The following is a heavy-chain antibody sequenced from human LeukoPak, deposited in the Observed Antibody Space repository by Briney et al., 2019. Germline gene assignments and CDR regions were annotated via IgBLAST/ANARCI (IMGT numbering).Heavy chain of an antibody. CDR2: ISSSSSYI. CDR1: GFTFSDYY. CDR3: ARRSGYFDY. J-gene: IGHJ4*02. V-gene: IGHV3-11*06. Sequence: PGGSLRLSCAASGFTFSDYYMSWIRQAPGKGLEWVSSISSSSSYIYYADSVKGRFTISRDNVENSLYLQMNSLRAEDTAVYYCARRSGYFDYWGQGTLVTVSS.